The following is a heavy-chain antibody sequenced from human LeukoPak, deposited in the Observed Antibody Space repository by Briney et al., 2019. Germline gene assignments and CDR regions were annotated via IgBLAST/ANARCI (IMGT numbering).Heavy chain of an antibody. CDR2: INHSGST. D-gene: IGHD2-2*01. CDR1: GGSFSGYY. J-gene: IGHJ4*02. Sequence: PSETLSLTCAVYGGSFSGYYWSWIRQPPGKGLEWIGEINHSGSTNYNPSLKSRVTISVDTSKNQFSLKLSSVTAADTAVYYYARGVGCSSTSCYDDTRAVHDYWGQGTLVTVSS. CDR3: ARGVGCSSTSCYDDTRAVHDY. V-gene: IGHV4-34*01.